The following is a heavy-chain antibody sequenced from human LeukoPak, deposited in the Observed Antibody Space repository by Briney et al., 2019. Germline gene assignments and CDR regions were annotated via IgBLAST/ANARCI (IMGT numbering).Heavy chain of an antibody. CDR3: AKSWFGELSLDY. CDR1: GYTFTGYY. Sequence: ASVKVSCKASGYTFTGYYMHWVRQAPGQGLEWMGWINPNHGDTNYAQKFQDRVSMTRDTSISTAYMHLSRLRSADTAVYYCAKSWFGELSLDYWGQGTLVTVSS. J-gene: IGHJ4*02. CDR2: INPNHGDT. V-gene: IGHV1-2*02. D-gene: IGHD3-10*01.